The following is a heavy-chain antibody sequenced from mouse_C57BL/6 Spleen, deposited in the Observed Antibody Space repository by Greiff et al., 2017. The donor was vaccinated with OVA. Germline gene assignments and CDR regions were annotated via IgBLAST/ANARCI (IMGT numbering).Heavy chain of an antibody. CDR3: ARPYYYGSSPGYFDV. V-gene: IGHV8-8*01. CDR2: IWWDDDK. Sequence: QVTLKESGPGILQPSQTLSLTCSFSGFSLSTFGMGVGWIRQPSGKGLEWLAHIWWDDDKYYNPALKSRLTISKDTSKNQVFLKIANVDTADTATYDCARPYYYGSSPGYFDVWGTGTTVTVSS. CDR1: GFSLSTFGMG. J-gene: IGHJ1*03. D-gene: IGHD1-1*01.